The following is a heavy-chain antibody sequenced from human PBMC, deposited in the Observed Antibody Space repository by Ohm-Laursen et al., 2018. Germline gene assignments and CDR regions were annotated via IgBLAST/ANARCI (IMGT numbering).Heavy chain of an antibody. Sequence: SLRLSCAASGFTFSSYGMHWVRQAPGKGLEWVAVISYDGSNKYYADSVKGRFTISRDNSKNTLYLQMNSLRAEDTAVYYCAKDIREWWGYIDSWGQGTLVTVYS. J-gene: IGHJ4*02. D-gene: IGHD2-15*01. CDR2: ISYDGSNK. V-gene: IGHV3-30*18. CDR1: GFTFSSYG. CDR3: AKDIREWWGYIDS.